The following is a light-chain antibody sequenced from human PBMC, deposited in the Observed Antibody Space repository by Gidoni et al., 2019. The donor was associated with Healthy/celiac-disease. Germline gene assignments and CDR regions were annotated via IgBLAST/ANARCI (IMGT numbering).Light chain of an antibody. V-gene: IGLV1-44*01. CDR1: SSNIGRNT. J-gene: IGLJ3*02. Sequence: QSVLTQPPSASGTPGQRVPISCSGSSSNIGRNTVNWYQQHPGTAPKLLIYRNNQRPSGVPALFSGSKPGTSASLAISGLLSEDEADYYCAAWDDSLIGPVFGGGTKLTVL. CDR2: RNN. CDR3: AAWDDSLIGPV.